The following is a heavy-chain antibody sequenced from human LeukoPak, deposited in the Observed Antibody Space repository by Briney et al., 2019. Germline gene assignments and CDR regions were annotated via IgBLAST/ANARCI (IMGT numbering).Heavy chain of an antibody. V-gene: IGHV3-30*18. CDR2: ISYDGSNK. J-gene: IGHJ4*02. CDR3: AKDGAGGAYFDY. D-gene: IGHD4/OR15-4a*01. Sequence: GGSLRLSCAASGFTFSSYAMHWVRQAPGKGLEWVAVISYDGSNKYYADSVKGRFTISRDNSKNTLFLQMNGLRAEDTAVYYCAKDGAGGAYFDYWGQGTLVTVSS. CDR1: GFTFSSYA.